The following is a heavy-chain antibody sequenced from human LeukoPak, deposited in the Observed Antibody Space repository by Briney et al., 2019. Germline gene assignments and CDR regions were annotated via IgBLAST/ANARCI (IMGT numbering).Heavy chain of an antibody. V-gene: IGHV4-30-4*01. CDR1: GGSISSGDYY. D-gene: IGHD3-22*01. Sequence: SQTLSLTCIVSGGSISSGDYYWSWIRQPPGKGLEWIGYIYYSGSTYYNPSLKSRVTISVDTSKNQFSLKLSSVTAADTAVYYCARDSHHYYDSSGYYSYFDYWGQGTLVTVSS. J-gene: IGHJ4*02. CDR3: ARDSHHYYDSSGYYSYFDY. CDR2: IYYSGST.